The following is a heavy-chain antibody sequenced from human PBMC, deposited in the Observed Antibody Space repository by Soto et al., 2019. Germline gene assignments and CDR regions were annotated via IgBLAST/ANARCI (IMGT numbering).Heavy chain of an antibody. CDR1: GYTFTSYA. D-gene: IGHD4-17*01. CDR3: AGESYGGEFDY. CDR2: INAGNGNT. Sequence: QVQLVQSGAEEKKPGASVKVSCKASGYTFTSYAMHWVRQAPGQRLEWMGWINAGNGNTKYSQKFQGRVTNTRETSASTAYMELSSLRSEDTAVYYCAGESYGGEFDYWGQGTLVTVSS. V-gene: IGHV1-3*05. J-gene: IGHJ4*02.